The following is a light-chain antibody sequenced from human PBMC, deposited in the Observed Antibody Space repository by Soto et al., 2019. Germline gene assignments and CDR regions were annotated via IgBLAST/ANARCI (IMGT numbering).Light chain of an antibody. V-gene: IGKV3-20*01. J-gene: IGKJ1*01. CDR2: GAS. CDR1: QSVDSSY. Sequence: EIVLTQSPGTLSLSPGERATLSCRASQSVDSSYTAWYQQKPGQAPRLLIYGASNRATGIPDRFSGTGSGTDFTLTISRLEPEDFAVYYCQQYGSSPKTFGQGTKVEVK. CDR3: QQYGSSPKT.